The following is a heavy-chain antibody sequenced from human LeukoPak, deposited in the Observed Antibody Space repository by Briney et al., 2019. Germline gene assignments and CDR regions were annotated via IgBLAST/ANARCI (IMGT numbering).Heavy chain of an antibody. CDR2: VNPEDGKT. J-gene: IGHJ4*02. V-gene: IGHV1-69-2*01. CDR1: GYRFRTYH. CDR3: ATDSYGDEDY. D-gene: IGHD4/OR15-4a*01. Sequence: ASVKVSCKASGYRFRTYHMHWVKEAHGKGLEWVGSVNPEDGKTIYVEKFQGRVTITADTSTDTSYMELSGLRSDDTAIYYCATDSYGDEDYWGQGTLVTVSS.